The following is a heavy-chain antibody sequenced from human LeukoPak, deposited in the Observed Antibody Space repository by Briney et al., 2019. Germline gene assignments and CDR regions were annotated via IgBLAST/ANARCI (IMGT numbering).Heavy chain of an antibody. CDR1: GYTFTSYA. CDR2: INAGNGNT. Sequence: ASVKVSCTASGYTFTSYAMHWVRQAPGQRLEWMGWINAGNGNTKYSQKFQGRVTITRDTSASTAYMELSSLRSEDTAVYYCARVDLSGSSPSPWGQGTLVTVSS. J-gene: IGHJ5*02. V-gene: IGHV1-3*01. CDR3: ARVDLSGSSPSP. D-gene: IGHD6-6*01.